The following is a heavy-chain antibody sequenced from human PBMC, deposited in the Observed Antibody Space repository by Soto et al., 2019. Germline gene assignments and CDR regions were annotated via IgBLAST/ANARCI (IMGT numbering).Heavy chain of an antibody. CDR1: GYTFTSYG. CDR3: ARVRFLEWSYYFDY. CDR2: ISAYNGNT. V-gene: IGHV1-18*01. D-gene: IGHD3-3*01. J-gene: IGHJ4*02. Sequence: ASVKVSCKASGYTFTSYGISWVRQAPGQGLEWMGWISAYNGNTNYAQKLQGRVTMTTDTSTSTAYMELRGLRSDDTAVYYCARVRFLEWSYYFDYWGQGTLVTVSS.